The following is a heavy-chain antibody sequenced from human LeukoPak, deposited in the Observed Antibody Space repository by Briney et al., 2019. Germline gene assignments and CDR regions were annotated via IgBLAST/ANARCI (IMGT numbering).Heavy chain of an antibody. Sequence: ASVKVSCKVSGYTFTIYYINWVRQATGQGREGMGGINPNSGNTDYAQKLQGRVTITVNTSISTAYVELSSLRSEHTAVYYCARGGGSSWYGDYYYYYMDVWGKGPTVTVSS. CDR3: ARGGGSSWYGDYYYYYMDV. J-gene: IGHJ6*03. D-gene: IGHD6-13*01. CDR2: INPNSGNT. V-gene: IGHV1-8*01. CDR1: GYTFTIYY.